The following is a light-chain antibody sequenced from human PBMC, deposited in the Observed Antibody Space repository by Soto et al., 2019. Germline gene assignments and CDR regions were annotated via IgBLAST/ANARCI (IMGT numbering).Light chain of an antibody. CDR2: GNN. CDR3: QSYDTGLGGDV. V-gene: IGLV1-40*01. CDR1: SSNIGAGYD. J-gene: IGLJ1*01. Sequence: QAVVTQPPSVSGAPGQRVTISCTGGSSNIGAGYDVQWYQQLPGTAPRLLIYGNNNRPSGVPERFSGSNSGTSASLAISGLQAEDELDYYCQSYDTGLGGDVFGSGTKVTVL.